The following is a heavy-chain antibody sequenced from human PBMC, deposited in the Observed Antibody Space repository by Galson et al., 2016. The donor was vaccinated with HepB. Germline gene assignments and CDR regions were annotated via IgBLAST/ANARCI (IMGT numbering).Heavy chain of an antibody. D-gene: IGHD1-26*01. Sequence: SVKVSCKASGDTFTNYGISWVRQAPGQGLEWMGWISGYDGDINYAQKVQGRVIMTTDTSTSTAYMELRSLRSDDTAVYYCARLIRHGLGRGDWGQGTLVTVSS. CDR1: GDTFTNYG. J-gene: IGHJ4*02. CDR2: ISGYDGDI. CDR3: ARLIRHGLGRGD. V-gene: IGHV1-18*01.